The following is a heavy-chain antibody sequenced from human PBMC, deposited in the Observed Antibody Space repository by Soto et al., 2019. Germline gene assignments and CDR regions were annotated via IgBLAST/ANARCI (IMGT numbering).Heavy chain of an antibody. D-gene: IGHD3-22*01. Sequence: SETLSLTCTVSGGSISSGGYYWSWIRQHPGKGLEWIGYIYYSGSTYYNLSLKSRVTISVDTSKNQFSLKLSSVTAADTAVYYCARSVGSGYHHFDYLGQGILVAASS. CDR1: GGSISSGGYY. V-gene: IGHV4-31*03. CDR2: IYYSGST. J-gene: IGHJ4*02. CDR3: ARSVGSGYHHFDY.